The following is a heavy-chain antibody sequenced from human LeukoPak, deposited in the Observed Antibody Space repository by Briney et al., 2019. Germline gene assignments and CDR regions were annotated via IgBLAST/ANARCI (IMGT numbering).Heavy chain of an antibody. J-gene: IGHJ3*02. CDR2: ISSSGSTI. V-gene: IGHV3-48*03. D-gene: IGHD2-21*02. CDR3: AKDIVVVTSGSNAFDI. CDR1: GFTFSSYE. Sequence: GGSLRLSCAASGFTFSSYEMNWVRQAPGKGLEWVSYISSSGSTIYYADSVKGRLTISRDNSKNTLYLQMNSLRAEDTAVYYCAKDIVVVTSGSNAFDIWGQGTMVTVSS.